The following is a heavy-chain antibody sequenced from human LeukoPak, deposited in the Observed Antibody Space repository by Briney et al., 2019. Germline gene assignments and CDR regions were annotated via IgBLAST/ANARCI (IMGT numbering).Heavy chain of an antibody. V-gene: IGHV3-21*01. CDR2: ISSSSSYI. CDR3: ARDGGAAAGANAFDI. CDR1: GFTFSSYS. J-gene: IGHJ3*02. Sequence: GGSLRLSCAASGFTFSSYSMNWVRHAPGKGLGWVSSISSSSSYIYYADSVKGRFTISRDNAKKSLYLQMNSLRAEDTAVYYCARDGGAAAGANAFDIWGQGTMVTVSS. D-gene: IGHD6-13*01.